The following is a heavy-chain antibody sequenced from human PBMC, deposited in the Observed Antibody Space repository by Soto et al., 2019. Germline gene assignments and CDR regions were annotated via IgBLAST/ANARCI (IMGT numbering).Heavy chain of an antibody. CDR1: VYSFTRYA. CDR3: ARGPRGADIVLMVYAIPYGMDV. Sequence: XSVNVSFQPSVYSFTRYAIQWVRQAPGQRLEWMGWINAGNGNTKYSQKFQGRVTITRDTSASTAYMELSSLRSEDTAVYYCARGPRGADIVLMVYAIPYGMDVWGQGTTVTVTS. J-gene: IGHJ6*02. V-gene: IGHV1-3*01. D-gene: IGHD2-8*01. CDR2: INAGNGNT.